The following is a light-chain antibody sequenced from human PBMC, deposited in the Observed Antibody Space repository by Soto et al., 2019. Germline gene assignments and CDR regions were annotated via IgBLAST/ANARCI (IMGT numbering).Light chain of an antibody. J-gene: IGKJ2*01. CDR1: QSVLDNSTNKSY. CDR2: WAS. V-gene: IGKV4-1*01. Sequence: VLTQSPSSLAVSLGERATVNCRSSQSVLDNSTNKSYLAWYQKKPGHPPKLLVHWASVREAGVPDRFSGGGSGTDFTLTINSLQAEDVAVYYCHQYYTTPQTFGQGTQLEIK. CDR3: HQYYTTPQT.